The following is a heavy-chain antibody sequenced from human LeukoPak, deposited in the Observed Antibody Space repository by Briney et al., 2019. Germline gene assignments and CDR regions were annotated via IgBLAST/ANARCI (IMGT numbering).Heavy chain of an antibody. CDR1: GFTFSDAW. J-gene: IGHJ4*02. CDR3: AKDLPYTSGWALKY. D-gene: IGHD6-19*01. V-gene: IGHV3-15*01. CDR2: IKSRIDGGTT. Sequence: GGSLRLSCAASGFTFSDAWMTWVRQAPGKGLEWVGRIKSRIDGGTTDFVAPVRGRFTISRDDSKNTLYLQMDSLKTEDTAVYYCAKDLPYTSGWALKYWGQGTLVTVSS.